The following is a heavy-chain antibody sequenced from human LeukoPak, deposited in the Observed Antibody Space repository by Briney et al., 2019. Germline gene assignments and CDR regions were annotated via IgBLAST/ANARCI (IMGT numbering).Heavy chain of an antibody. Sequence: GGSLRLSCAASGFTFSSYGMHWVRQAPGKGLEWVAVIWYDGSNKYYADSVKGRFTISRDNSKNTLYLQMNSLRAEDTAVYYCARAFDFWSGYFSSGSNFDYWGQGTLVTVSS. CDR1: GFTFSSYG. CDR3: ARAFDFWSGYFSSGSNFDY. V-gene: IGHV3-33*08. CDR2: IWYDGSNK. D-gene: IGHD3-3*01. J-gene: IGHJ4*02.